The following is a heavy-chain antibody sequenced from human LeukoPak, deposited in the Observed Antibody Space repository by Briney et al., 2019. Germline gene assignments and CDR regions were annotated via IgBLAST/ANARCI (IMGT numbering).Heavy chain of an antibody. J-gene: IGHJ4*02. D-gene: IGHD3-3*01. V-gene: IGHV4-4*02. Sequence: SGTLSLICGVSGSSISSTNWWTWIRQPPGKGLEWIGEVHLDGRTNYNPSLESRLTMSVDLSENHISLKLTSVTAADTAVYYCAREGGFYRPLDYTGQGTLVTVSS. CDR3: AREGGFYRPLDY. CDR1: GSSISSTNW. CDR2: VHLDGRT.